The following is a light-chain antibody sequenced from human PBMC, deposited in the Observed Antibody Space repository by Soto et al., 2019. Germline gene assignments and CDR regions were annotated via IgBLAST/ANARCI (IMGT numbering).Light chain of an antibody. CDR3: QQHNSYPPIP. CDR1: QAISSY. Sequence: LTQNASFLSASVIDRVTITCRASQAISSYLAWYQQKPGKPPKLLIYGASTLQSDVPSRFNGSASGTQFTLTVSGLQAEDSATYYCQQHNSYPPIPFAQGTRLEIK. J-gene: IGKJ5*01. CDR2: GAS. V-gene: IGKV1-9*01.